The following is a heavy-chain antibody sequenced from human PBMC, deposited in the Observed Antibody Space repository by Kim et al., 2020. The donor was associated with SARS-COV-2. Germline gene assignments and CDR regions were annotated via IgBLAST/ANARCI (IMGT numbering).Heavy chain of an antibody. V-gene: IGHV1-3*01. Sequence: PQFQGRVSITRDTAASTAYMELSSLRSEDTAVYYCARDGTTRSGGYYFDYWGQGALVTVSS. D-gene: IGHD1-1*01. CDR3: ARDGTTRSGGYYFDY. J-gene: IGHJ4*02.